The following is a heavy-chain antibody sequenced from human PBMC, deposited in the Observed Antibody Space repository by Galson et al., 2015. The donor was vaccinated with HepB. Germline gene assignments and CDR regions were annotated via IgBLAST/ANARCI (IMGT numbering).Heavy chain of an antibody. CDR3: ARDFRGLEWFGELFSDY. V-gene: IGHV3-48*02. CDR2: ISSSSSSTI. J-gene: IGHJ4*02. CDR1: GFTFSSYS. D-gene: IGHD3-10*01. Sequence: SLRLSCAASGFTFSSYSMNWVRQAPGKGLEWVSSISSSSSSTIYYADSVKGRFTISRDNAKNSLYLQMNSLRDEDTAVYYCARDFRGLEWFGELFSDYWGQGTL.